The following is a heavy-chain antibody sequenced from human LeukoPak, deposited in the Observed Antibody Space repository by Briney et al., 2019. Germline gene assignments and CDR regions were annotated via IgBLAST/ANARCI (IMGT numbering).Heavy chain of an antibody. D-gene: IGHD2-2*02. CDR2: INPNSGNT. V-gene: IGHV1-8*01. Sequence: ASVKVSCKASGHTFTSYDINWVRQATGQGLEWMGWINPNSGNTGYAQKFQGRVTMTSNTSITTAYMELSTLRSEDTAVYYCARGSFRGYCSSTTCYTVNYWGQGTLVTVSS. J-gene: IGHJ4*02. CDR1: GHTFTSYD. CDR3: ARGSFRGYCSSTTCYTVNY.